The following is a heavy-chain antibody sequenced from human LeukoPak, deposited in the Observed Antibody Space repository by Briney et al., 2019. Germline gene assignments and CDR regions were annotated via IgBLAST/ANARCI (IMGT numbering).Heavy chain of an antibody. J-gene: IGHJ6*03. D-gene: IGHD2-2*01. V-gene: IGHV1-24*01. CDR1: GYTLTELS. Sequence: ASVTVSCTVSGYTLTELSMHWVRPAPGKGLEWVGGFDPEDGETIYAQKFQGRVTMTEDTSTDTAYMELSSLRSEDTAVYYCATGRVCSSTSCYYYMDVWGKGTTVTVSS. CDR2: FDPEDGET. CDR3: ATGRVCSSTSCYYYMDV.